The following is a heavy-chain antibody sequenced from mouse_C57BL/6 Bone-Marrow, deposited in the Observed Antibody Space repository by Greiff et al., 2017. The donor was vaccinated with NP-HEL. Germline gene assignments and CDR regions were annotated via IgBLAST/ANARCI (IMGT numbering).Heavy chain of an antibody. J-gene: IGHJ2*01. D-gene: IGHD4-1*01. CDR2: INPNNGGT. Sequence: EVQLQQSGPELVKPGASVKISCKASGYTFTDYYMNWVKQSHGKSLEWIGDINPNNGGTSYNQKFKGKATLTVDKSSSTAYMELRSLTSEDSAVYYCARGGLGRDQFDYWGQGTTLTVSS. V-gene: IGHV1-26*01. CDR1: GYTFTDYY. CDR3: ARGGLGRDQFDY.